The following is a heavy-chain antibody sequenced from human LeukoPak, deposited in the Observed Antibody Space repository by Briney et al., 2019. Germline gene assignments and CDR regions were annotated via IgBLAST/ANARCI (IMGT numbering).Heavy chain of an antibody. V-gene: IGHV4-4*07. CDR1: GGSISNYY. CDR3: ARDFFGGSYLGY. D-gene: IGHD1-26*01. CDR2: IYSSGNT. J-gene: IGHJ4*02. Sequence: SETLSLTCTVSGGSISNYYWSWIRQPAGKGLEWIGRIYSSGNTNYNPSLKSRVTMSVDLSKNQFSLKLSSVTAADTAVYYCARDFFGGSYLGYWGQGTLVTVSS.